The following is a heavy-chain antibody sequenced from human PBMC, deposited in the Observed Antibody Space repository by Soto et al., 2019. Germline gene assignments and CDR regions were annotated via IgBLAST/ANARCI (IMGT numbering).Heavy chain of an antibody. CDR2: TYYRSRWYY. Sequence: SQTLSLTCAISGDSVSSDNAAWSWIRQSPSRGLEWLGRTYYRSRWYYDYAVSVKSRLTIIADTSKNQFSLQLNSVTPDDTAVYYCATVNSFVGASLFQSWGQGTLVTVSS. V-gene: IGHV6-1*01. D-gene: IGHD1-26*01. CDR3: ATVNSFVGASLFQS. J-gene: IGHJ5*02. CDR1: GDSVSSDNAA.